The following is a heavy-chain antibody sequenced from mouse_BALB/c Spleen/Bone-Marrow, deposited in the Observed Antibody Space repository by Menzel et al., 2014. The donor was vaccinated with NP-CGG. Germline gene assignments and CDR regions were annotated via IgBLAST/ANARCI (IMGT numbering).Heavy chain of an antibody. CDR2: IDPASGNT. CDR1: GFNIKDTY. V-gene: IGHV14-3*02. J-gene: IGHJ3*01. D-gene: IGHD1-1*01. CDR3: AAYYYVSSYGFAY. Sequence: VQLQQSGAELVKPGASVKLSCTASGFNIKDTYMHWVKQRPEQGLEWIGRIDPASGNTKFDPKFQGKATIASDTSSNTAYLQLNSLTSKNTAVYYCAAYYYVSSYGFAYWGQGTLVTVSA.